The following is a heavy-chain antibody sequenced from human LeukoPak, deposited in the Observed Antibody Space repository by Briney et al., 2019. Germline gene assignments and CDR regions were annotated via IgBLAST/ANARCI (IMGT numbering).Heavy chain of an antibody. Sequence: SETLSLTCTVSGGSISSSSYYWGWIRQPPGKELEWIGSIYYSGSTYYNPSLKSRVTISVDTSKNQFSLKLSSVTAADTAVYYCANTVTGNSYYYYMDVWGKGTTVTISS. D-gene: IGHD4-17*01. V-gene: IGHV4-39*07. CDR2: IYYSGST. CDR1: GGSISSSSYY. J-gene: IGHJ6*03. CDR3: ANTVTGNSYYYYMDV.